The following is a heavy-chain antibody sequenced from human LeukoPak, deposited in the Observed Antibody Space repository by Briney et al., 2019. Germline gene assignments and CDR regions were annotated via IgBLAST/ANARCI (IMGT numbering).Heavy chain of an antibody. CDR1: GGSFSGYY. D-gene: IGHD5-12*01. CDR2: INHSGST. V-gene: IGHV4-34*01. CDR3: ARGFIVATHRYYYYMDV. Sequence: SETLSLTCAVYGGSFSGYYWSWIRQPPGKGLEWIGEINHSGSTNYNPSLKSRVTISVDTSKNQFSLKLSSVTAADTAVYYCARGFIVATHRYYYYMDVWGKGTTVTVSS. J-gene: IGHJ6*03.